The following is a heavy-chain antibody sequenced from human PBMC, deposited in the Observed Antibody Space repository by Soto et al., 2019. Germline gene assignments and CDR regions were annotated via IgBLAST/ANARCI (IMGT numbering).Heavy chain of an antibody. J-gene: IGHJ4*02. D-gene: IGHD6-6*01. V-gene: IGHV4-34*01. CDR1: GGSFSGYY. Sequence: QVQLQQWGAGLLKPSETLSLTCAVYGGSFSGYYWSWIRQPPGKGLEWIGEINHSGSTNYNPSLKSRVTISVDTSKNQFSLKLSSVTAADTAVYYCARLRVVIAARGDDYWGQGTLVTVSS. CDR2: INHSGST. CDR3: ARLRVVIAARGDDY.